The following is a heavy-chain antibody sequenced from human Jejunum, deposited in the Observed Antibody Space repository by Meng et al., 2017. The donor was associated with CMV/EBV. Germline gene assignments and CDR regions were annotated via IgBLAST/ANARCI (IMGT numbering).Heavy chain of an antibody. D-gene: IGHD2-2*01. CDR1: GFTFSSYW. CDR3: ASCSTNCLRPFDY. CDR2: IKQDGGET. J-gene: IGHJ4*02. V-gene: IGHV3-7*01. Sequence: SGFTFSSYWMNWVRQAPGKGLEWVANIKQDGGETYYVDSVKGRFTISRDNAKNSLYLQMNSLRAEDTAVYYCASCSTNCLRPFDYWGQGTLVTVSS.